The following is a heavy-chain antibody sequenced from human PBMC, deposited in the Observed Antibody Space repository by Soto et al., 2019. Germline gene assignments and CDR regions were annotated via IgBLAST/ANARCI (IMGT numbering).Heavy chain of an antibody. CDR2: GSCTGST. J-gene: IGHJ6*01. D-gene: IGHD3-10*01. CDR1: GGSIRRYY. V-gene: IGHV4-59*01. CDR3: AGLRFEGVGEFRFLYGMDV. Sequence: PSETLSLTCTVSGGSIRRYYWSWFRQPPGMGLEWIGYGSCTGSTNYNSSLRSRLTVSVDTSKNQFSLKPNAGIAADTAVYYCAGLRFEGVGEFRFLYGMDVWGQGTTVTVAS.